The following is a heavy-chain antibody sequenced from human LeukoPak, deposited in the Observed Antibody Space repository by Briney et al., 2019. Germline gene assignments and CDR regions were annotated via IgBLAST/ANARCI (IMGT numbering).Heavy chain of an antibody. CDR2: IIPIFGTA. CDR1: GGTFSSYA. Sequence: GASVKVSCKASGGTFSSYAISWVRQAPGQGLEWMGRIIPIFGTANYAQKFQGRVTITTDESTSTAYMELRSLSSEDTAVYYCAGDPIAAATNFDYWGQGTLVTVSS. D-gene: IGHD6-13*01. V-gene: IGHV1-69*05. CDR3: AGDPIAAATNFDY. J-gene: IGHJ4*02.